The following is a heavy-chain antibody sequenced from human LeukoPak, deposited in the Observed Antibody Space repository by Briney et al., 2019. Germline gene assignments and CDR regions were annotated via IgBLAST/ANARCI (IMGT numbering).Heavy chain of an antibody. J-gene: IGHJ4*02. Sequence: SQTLSLTCAISGDSVSNNIATWNWVRQSPSRGLEWLGRTYYRSRWGNDYAISVKGRITINPDTSRNQFSLQLNSVTPEDTAVCYCVRDSDDYYWALDFWGQGTPVTVSS. CDR1: GDSVSNNIAT. V-gene: IGHV6-1*01. CDR2: TYYRSRWGN. CDR3: VRDSDDYYWALDF. D-gene: IGHD3-10*01.